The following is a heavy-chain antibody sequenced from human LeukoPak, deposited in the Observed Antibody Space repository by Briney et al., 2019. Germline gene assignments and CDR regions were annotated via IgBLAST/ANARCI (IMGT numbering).Heavy chain of an antibody. CDR1: GFPVGTYY. V-gene: IGHV3-7*01. CDR3: VFLVREPQH. CDR2: ISSDGSDK. D-gene: IGHD3-10*01. Sequence: PGGSLRLSCTVSGFPVGTYYMGWLRQSLGKGLEWVAMISSDGSDKSYVDSLKGRVTISRDNAKSSLFLQMSRLTAEDTAVYYCVFLVREPQHGGRGTLVTVSS. J-gene: IGHJ1*01.